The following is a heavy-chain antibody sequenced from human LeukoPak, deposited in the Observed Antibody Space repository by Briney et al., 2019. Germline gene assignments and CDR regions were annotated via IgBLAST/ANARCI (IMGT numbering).Heavy chain of an antibody. Sequence: SETLSLTCTVSGGSFSSTAYYWSWIRQRPGKGLEWIGNIYDSGNVYYNPSLKSRVTMSVDRSSNQFSLGVKFVTAADTAVYYCARWYTSGWFDNWGQGTLVTVSS. D-gene: IGHD6-19*01. CDR1: GGSFSSTAYY. CDR3: ARWYTSGWFDN. CDR2: IYDSGNV. V-gene: IGHV4-31*03. J-gene: IGHJ4*02.